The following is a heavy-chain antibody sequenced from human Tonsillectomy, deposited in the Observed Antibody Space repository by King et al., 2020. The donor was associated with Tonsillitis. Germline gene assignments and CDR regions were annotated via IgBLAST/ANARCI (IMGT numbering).Heavy chain of an antibody. V-gene: IGHV4-39*07. CDR3: ARRLVVVPAPFDY. CDR2: VFYSGTT. CDR1: VGSFSSSTYY. D-gene: IGHD2-2*01. Sequence: QLQESGPGLVKPSETLSLTCTVSVGSFSSSTYYWGWIRQPPGKGLEWIGSVFYSGTTYYNPSLQSRVTISVDTSKNQLSLKLSSVTAADTAVYYCARRLVVVPAPFDYWGQGTLVTVSS. J-gene: IGHJ4*02.